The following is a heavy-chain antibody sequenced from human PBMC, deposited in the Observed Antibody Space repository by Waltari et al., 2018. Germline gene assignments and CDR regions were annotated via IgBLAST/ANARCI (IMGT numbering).Heavy chain of an antibody. CDR2: IHGSGRS. D-gene: IGHD2-15*01. CDR3: ARDRGRGLYLDS. V-gene: IGHV4-4*02. CDR1: GYSISGTYW. Sequence: QVQLQESGPGMAKPSGTLSVTRAVSGYSISGTYWWSWVRQPPGKGLEWIGQIHGSGRSNYNPSLESRVTVSIDTSNNHFSLKVTSATAADTAVYYCARDRGRGLYLDSWGQGTLVTVSP. J-gene: IGHJ4*02.